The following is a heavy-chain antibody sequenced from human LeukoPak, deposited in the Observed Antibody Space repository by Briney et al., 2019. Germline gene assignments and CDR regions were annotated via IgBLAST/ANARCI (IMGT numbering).Heavy chain of an antibody. V-gene: IGHV4-39*01. CDR1: GGSIGSSSYY. CDR3: ARQHSSGWFNWFDP. CDR2: IYYSGST. J-gene: IGHJ5*02. Sequence: SETLSLTCTVSGGSIGSSSYYWGWIRQPPGKGLEWIGSIYYSGSTYYNPSLKSRVTISVDTSKNQFSLKLSSVTAADTAVYYCARQHSSGWFNWFDPWGQGTLVTVSS. D-gene: IGHD6-19*01.